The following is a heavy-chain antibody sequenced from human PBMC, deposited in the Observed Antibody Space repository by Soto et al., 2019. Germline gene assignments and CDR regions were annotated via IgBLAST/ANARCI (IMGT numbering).Heavy chain of an antibody. CDR2: IRSKTDGGTT. CDR1: GFAFSNAW. Sequence: GGSLRLSCAASGFAFSNAWMTWVRQAPGKGLEWVGRIRSKTDGGTTDYAAPVEGRFTISRDDSKNTLYLQTNSLKTEDTAVYYCSATRLLCSGGTCSYYYFMDVWGKGTTVTVSS. CDR3: SATRLLCSGGTCSYYYFMDV. D-gene: IGHD2-15*01. J-gene: IGHJ6*03. V-gene: IGHV3-15*01.